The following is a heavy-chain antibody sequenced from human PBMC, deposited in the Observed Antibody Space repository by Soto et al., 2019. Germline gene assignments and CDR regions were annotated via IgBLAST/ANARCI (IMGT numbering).Heavy chain of an antibody. J-gene: IGHJ3*02. CDR3: AKDRRDYGHDAFDI. V-gene: IGHV3-30*18. Sequence: QVQLVESGGGVVQPGRSLRLSCAASGFTFSSYGMHWVRQAPGKGLEWVAVISYDGSNKYYADSVKGRFTISRDNSKNTLYLQMNSLRAEDTAVYYCAKDRRDYGHDAFDIWGQGTMVTVSS. CDR1: GFTFSSYG. D-gene: IGHD4-17*01. CDR2: ISYDGSNK.